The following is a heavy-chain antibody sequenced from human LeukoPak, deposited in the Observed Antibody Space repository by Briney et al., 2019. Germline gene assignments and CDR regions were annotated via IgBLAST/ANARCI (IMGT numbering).Heavy chain of an antibody. J-gene: IGHJ4*02. Sequence: KPSETLSLTCAVYGGSFSGYYWSWIRQPPGKGLEWIGEIYHSGSTNYNPSLKSRVAISVDKSKNQFSLKLSSVTAADTAVYYCAREPRFAGDYLGDYYFDYWGQGTLVTVSS. CDR2: IYHSGST. V-gene: IGHV4-34*01. D-gene: IGHD4-17*01. CDR3: AREPRFAGDYLGDYYFDY. CDR1: GGSFSGYY.